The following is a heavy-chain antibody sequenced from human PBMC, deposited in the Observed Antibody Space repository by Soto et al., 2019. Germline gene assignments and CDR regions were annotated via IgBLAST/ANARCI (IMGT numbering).Heavy chain of an antibody. CDR3: ARRYGGNFDY. D-gene: IGHD3-16*01. Sequence: QVQLQESGPGLEKPSETLSLICTVSGGSIGSYYWSWIRQPPGKGLEWIGYIYYSGSTNYNPSLKSRVTISVDTSKNQFSLKLSSVTAADTAVYYCARRYGGNFDYWGQGTLVTVSS. CDR2: IYYSGST. V-gene: IGHV4-59*01. CDR1: GGSIGSYY. J-gene: IGHJ4*02.